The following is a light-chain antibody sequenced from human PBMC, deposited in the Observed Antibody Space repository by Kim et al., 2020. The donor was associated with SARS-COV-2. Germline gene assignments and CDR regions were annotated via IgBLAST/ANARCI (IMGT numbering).Light chain of an antibody. CDR3: AAWDDSLNGYVV. CDR2: TNN. J-gene: IGLJ2*01. V-gene: IGLV1-44*01. CDR1: SSNIETNS. Sequence: QRVTISCSGSSSNIETNSVNWYQHLPGTAPRLLIHTNNQRPSGVPDRFSGSRSGTSASLAISGLQSEDEADYYCAAWDDSLNGYVVFGGGTQLTVL.